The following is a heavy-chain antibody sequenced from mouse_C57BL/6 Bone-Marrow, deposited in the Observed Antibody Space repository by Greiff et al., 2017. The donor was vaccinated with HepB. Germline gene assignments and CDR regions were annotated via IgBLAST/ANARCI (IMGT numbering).Heavy chain of an antibody. D-gene: IGHD3-2*02. Sequence: VQRVESGAELVKPGASVKLSCKASGYTFTEYTIHWVKQRSGQGLEWIGWFYPGSGSIKYNEKFKDKATLTADKSSSTVYMELSRLTSEDSAVYFCARHEGDSSGYPWFAYWGQGTLVTVSA. CDR2: FYPGSGSI. J-gene: IGHJ3*01. CDR1: GYTFTEYT. CDR3: ARHEGDSSGYPWFAY. V-gene: IGHV1-62-2*01.